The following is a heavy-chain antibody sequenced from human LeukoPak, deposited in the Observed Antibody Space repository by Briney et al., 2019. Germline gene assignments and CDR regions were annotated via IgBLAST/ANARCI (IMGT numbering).Heavy chain of an antibody. V-gene: IGHV4-59*01. CDR3: ARGRTFDN. CDR2: IYDRGST. J-gene: IGHJ4*02. CDR1: GGSTSSYY. Sequence: PSETLSLTCTVSGGSTSSYYWSWIRQPPGKGLEWIGNIYDRGSTKYNPSLKSRVTISVDTSKNQFSLRLSSVTAADTAVYYCARGRTFDNWGQGTLVTVSS.